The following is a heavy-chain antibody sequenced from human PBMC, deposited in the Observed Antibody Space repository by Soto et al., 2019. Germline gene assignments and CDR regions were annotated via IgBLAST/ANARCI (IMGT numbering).Heavy chain of an antibody. Sequence: GGSLRLSCAGSGFTFVNTGMSWVRQAPGQGLEWVSAITGNGDTTYYADSVKGRFTISRDNSKSTLYLQMNSLRAEDTAVYYCAKIDGYFDYWGQGTLVTVSS. D-gene: IGHD3-22*01. V-gene: IGHV3-23*01. CDR3: AKIDGYFDY. CDR1: GFTFVNTG. CDR2: ITGNGDTT. J-gene: IGHJ4*02.